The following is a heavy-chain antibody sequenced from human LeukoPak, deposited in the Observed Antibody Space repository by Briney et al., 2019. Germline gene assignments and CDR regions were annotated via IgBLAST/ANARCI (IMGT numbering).Heavy chain of an antibody. V-gene: IGHV3-23*01. CDR2: ISGSGGNT. CDR3: AKVDYGDYGFFDY. CDR1: GFTFSSYA. D-gene: IGHD4-17*01. J-gene: IGHJ4*02. Sequence: PGGSLRLSCAASGFTFSSYAMSWVRQAPGKGLEWVSVISGSGGNTYYADSVKGRFTISRDNSKNTLYLQLNSLRAEDTAVYYCAKVDYGDYGFFDYWGQGTLVTVSS.